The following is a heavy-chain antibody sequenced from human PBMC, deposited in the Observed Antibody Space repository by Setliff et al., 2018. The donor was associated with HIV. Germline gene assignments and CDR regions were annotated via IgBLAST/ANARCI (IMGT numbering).Heavy chain of an antibody. Sequence: PSQTLSLTCAVSGGSISSYHWMWIRQPPGKGLEWIGYIYTSGGADYDPSLKSRVTISVDTSKNQFSLRLTSLTAADPAVYFCARAVGSLGSSLGIDSWGQGTLVTVSS. CDR3: ARAVGSLGSSLGIDS. CDR1: GGSISSYH. V-gene: IGHV4-4*08. CDR2: IYTSGGA. J-gene: IGHJ4*02. D-gene: IGHD3-16*01.